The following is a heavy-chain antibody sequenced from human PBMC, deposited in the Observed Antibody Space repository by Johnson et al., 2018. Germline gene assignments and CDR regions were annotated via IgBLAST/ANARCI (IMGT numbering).Heavy chain of an antibody. CDR3: ASRDIVVVPAAKADYYGMDV. CDR2: IIPIFGTA. J-gene: IGHJ6*02. D-gene: IGHD2-2*01. CDR1: GGTFSSYA. V-gene: IGHV1-69*12. Sequence: QDQLVQSGAEVKKPGSSVKVACKASGGTFSSYAISWVRQAAGQGLEWMGGIIPIFGTANYAQKFQGRVTITADESPSTAYMELSSLRSEDTAVYYWASRDIVVVPAAKADYYGMDVWGQGTTVTVSS.